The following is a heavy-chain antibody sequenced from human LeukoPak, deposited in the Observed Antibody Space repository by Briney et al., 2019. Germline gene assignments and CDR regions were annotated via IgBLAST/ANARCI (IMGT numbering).Heavy chain of an antibody. J-gene: IGHJ4*02. D-gene: IGHD3-22*01. CDR3: ARDSLDDDYYDSRPLDH. CDR2: IGYDGSNE. V-gene: IGHV3-33*01. CDR1: GFTFSSSG. Sequence: GRSLRLSCAASGFTFSSSGMHWVRKPPGKGLEWLALIGYDGSNEYYADSVKGRFTISRDNSKNTLYLQMNSLRVDDTAVYFCARDSLDDDYYDSRPLDHWGQGTLVSVSS.